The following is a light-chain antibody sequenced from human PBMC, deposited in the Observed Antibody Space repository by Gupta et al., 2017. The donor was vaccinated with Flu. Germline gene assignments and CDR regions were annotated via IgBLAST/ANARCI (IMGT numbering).Light chain of an antibody. J-gene: IGKJ1*01. CDR1: QSISSY. CDR3: QQYDSYPRT. CDR2: AAS. V-gene: IGKV1D-8*01. Sequence: VSFLAQSRSLLSASTGDRVTISCRMSQSISSYLAWYQQKPGKAPGLLIYAASTWESGVPSRFSGSGSGTDFTLTISCLQSEDFETYYCQQYDSYPRTFGQGTKVEIK.